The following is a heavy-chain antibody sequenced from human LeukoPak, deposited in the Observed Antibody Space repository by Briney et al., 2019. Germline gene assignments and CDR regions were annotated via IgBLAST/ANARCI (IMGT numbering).Heavy chain of an antibody. Sequence: SETLSLTCTVSGGSISSYYWSWIRQPPGKGLEWIGYIYYSGSTNYNPSLKSRVTISVDTSKNQFSLKLSSVTAADTAVYYCARDSEYSSGWFEGFDPWGQGTLVTVSS. D-gene: IGHD6-19*01. CDR1: GGSISSYY. CDR3: ARDSEYSSGWFEGFDP. CDR2: IYYSGST. V-gene: IGHV4-59*01. J-gene: IGHJ5*02.